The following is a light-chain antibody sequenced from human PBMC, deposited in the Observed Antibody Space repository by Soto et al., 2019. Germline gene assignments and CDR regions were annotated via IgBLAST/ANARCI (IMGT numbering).Light chain of an antibody. Sequence: GDRVTITFRASQTISSWLAWYQQKPGKAPNLLIYDASTLERGVPSRFSATGSGTEFTLTIDSLQPDDFATYYCQQYHTSSITFGQGTRLEIK. CDR1: QTISSW. CDR2: DAS. V-gene: IGKV1-5*01. CDR3: QQYHTSSIT. J-gene: IGKJ5*01.